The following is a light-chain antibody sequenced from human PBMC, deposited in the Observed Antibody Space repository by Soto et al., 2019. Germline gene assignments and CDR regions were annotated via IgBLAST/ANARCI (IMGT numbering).Light chain of an antibody. CDR2: EVS. CDR3: SSYTSSTTLDV. J-gene: IGLJ1*01. CDR1: SSDIGGYNY. Sequence: QSALTQPASVPGSPGQSITISCSGTSSDIGGYNYVSWYQQHPGKAPKLLIYEVSHRPSRVSNRFSASKSGNTASLTISGLQTEDEADYYCSSYTSSTTLDVFGTGTKVTVL. V-gene: IGLV2-14*01.